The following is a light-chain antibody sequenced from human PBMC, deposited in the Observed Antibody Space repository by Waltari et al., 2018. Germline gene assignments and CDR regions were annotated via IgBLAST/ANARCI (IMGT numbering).Light chain of an antibody. CDR1: QGISSW. CDR3: QQANSFPFA. Sequence: DIQMTQSPSFVSASVGDRVTITCRASQGISSWLAWYQQKPGKAPKLLIYAATTLQSGVPSRFSGSGAGTDFPLTISSLHPEDFSTYYCQQANSFPFAFGGGTTVAIK. V-gene: IGKV1-12*02. CDR2: AAT. J-gene: IGKJ4*01.